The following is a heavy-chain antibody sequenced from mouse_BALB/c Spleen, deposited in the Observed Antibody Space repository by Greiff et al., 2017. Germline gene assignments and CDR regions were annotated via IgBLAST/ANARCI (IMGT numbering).Heavy chain of an antibody. CDR3: ARGGLRLLFDY. CDR2: ISDGGSYT. J-gene: IGHJ2*01. Sequence: EVQLVESGGGLVKPGGSLKLSCAASGFTFSDYYMYWVRQTPEKRLEWVATISDGGSYTYYPDSVKGRFTISRDNAKNNLYLQMSSLKSEDTAMYYCARGGLRLLFDYWGQGTTLTVSS. D-gene: IGHD1-2*01. V-gene: IGHV5-4*02. CDR1: GFTFSDYY.